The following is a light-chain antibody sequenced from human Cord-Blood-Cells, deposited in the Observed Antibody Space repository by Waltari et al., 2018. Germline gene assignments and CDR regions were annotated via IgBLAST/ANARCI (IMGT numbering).Light chain of an antibody. CDR1: KSISSR. CDR3: QQYNSYPWT. Sequence: DIQLTQSPSTLSASVGDRVTITCRASKSISSRLAWYQQKPGKAPKLLIYDAASLESGVPSRFSGSGSGTEFTLTISSLQPDDFATYYCQQYNSYPWTFGQGTKVEIK. V-gene: IGKV1-5*01. J-gene: IGKJ1*01. CDR2: DAA.